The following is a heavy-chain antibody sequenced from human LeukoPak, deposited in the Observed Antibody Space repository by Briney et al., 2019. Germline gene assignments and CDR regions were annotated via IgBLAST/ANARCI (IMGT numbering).Heavy chain of an antibody. D-gene: IGHD1-26*01. V-gene: IGHV4-59*08. Sequence: SETLSLTCTVSGGSISSYYWSWIRQPPGKGLEWIGYIYYSGSTNYNPSLKSRVTISVDTSKNQFSLKLSSVTAADTAVYYCASLGAISSSIIDYWGQGTLVTVSS. J-gene: IGHJ4*02. CDR1: GGSISSYY. CDR2: IYYSGST. CDR3: ASLGAISSSIIDY.